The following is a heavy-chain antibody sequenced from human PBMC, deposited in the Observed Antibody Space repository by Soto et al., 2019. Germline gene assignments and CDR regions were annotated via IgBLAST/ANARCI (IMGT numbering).Heavy chain of an antibody. Sequence: GGSLRLSCAASGFTFSSYAMSWVRQAPGKGLEWVSAISGSGGSTYYADSVKGRFTISRDNSKNTLYLQMNSLRAEDTAVYYCAKHYDFWSGSWDYFDYWGQGTLVTVSS. CDR1: GFTFSSYA. J-gene: IGHJ4*02. CDR2: ISGSGGST. D-gene: IGHD3-3*01. CDR3: AKHYDFWSGSWDYFDY. V-gene: IGHV3-23*01.